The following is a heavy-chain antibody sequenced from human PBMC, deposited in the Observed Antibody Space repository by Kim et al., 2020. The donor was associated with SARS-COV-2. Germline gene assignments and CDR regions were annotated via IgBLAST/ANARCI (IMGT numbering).Heavy chain of an antibody. CDR3: ARGRLRYFDWSQLSLEWFDT. Sequence: ASVKVSCKASGYTFVTYGISWVRQAPGQGLEWMGWISGYNGNTKYEQKFRGRVTMTTDTSTKTAYMELRSLRFDDTAVYYCARGRLRYFDWSQLSLEWFDTWGQGTLVTVSS. CDR2: ISGYNGNT. D-gene: IGHD3-9*01. CDR1: GYTFVTYG. J-gene: IGHJ5*02. V-gene: IGHV1-18*01.